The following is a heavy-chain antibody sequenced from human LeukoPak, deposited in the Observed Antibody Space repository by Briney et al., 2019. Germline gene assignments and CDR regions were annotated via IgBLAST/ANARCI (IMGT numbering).Heavy chain of an antibody. Sequence: SQTLSLTCTVSGGSISSGDYYWSWIRQPPGTGLEWIGYIYYSGSTNYNPSLKSRVTISVDTSKNQFSLKLSSVTAADTAVYYCARMDFGVVNYYYYGMDVWGQGTTVTVSS. CDR3: ARMDFGVVNYYYYGMDV. CDR1: GGSISSGDYY. V-gene: IGHV4-30-4*01. J-gene: IGHJ6*02. CDR2: IYYSGST. D-gene: IGHD3-3*01.